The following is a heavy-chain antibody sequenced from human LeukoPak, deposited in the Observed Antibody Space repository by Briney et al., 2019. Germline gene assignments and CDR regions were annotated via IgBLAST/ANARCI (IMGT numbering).Heavy chain of an antibody. CDR1: GFTFGDYA. J-gene: IGHJ4*02. CDR2: IRSKAYGGTT. D-gene: IGHD3-3*01. Sequence: PGGSLRLSCTASGFTFGDYAMSWVRQAPGKGLELVGFIRSKAYGGTTEYAASVKGRFTISRDDSKSIAYLQMNSLKTEDTAVYYCTSIPITIFGVIDYWGQGTLVTVSS. CDR3: TSIPITIFGVIDY. V-gene: IGHV3-49*04.